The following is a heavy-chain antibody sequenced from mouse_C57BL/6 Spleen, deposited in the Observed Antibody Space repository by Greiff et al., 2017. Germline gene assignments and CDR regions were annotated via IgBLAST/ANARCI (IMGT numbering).Heavy chain of an antibody. CDR2: IYPRSGNT. Sequence: QVQLQQSGAELARPGASVKLSCKASGYTFTSYGISWVKQRTGQGLEWIGEIYPRSGNTYYNEKFKGKATLTADKSSSTAYMELRSLTSEDSAVYFCAREGSDYGSSTYYFDYWGQGTTLTVSS. V-gene: IGHV1-81*01. CDR3: AREGSDYGSSTYYFDY. D-gene: IGHD1-1*01. J-gene: IGHJ2*01. CDR1: GYTFTSYG.